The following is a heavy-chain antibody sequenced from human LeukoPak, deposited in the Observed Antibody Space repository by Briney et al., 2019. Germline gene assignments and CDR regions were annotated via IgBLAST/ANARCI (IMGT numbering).Heavy chain of an antibody. V-gene: IGHV3-7*03. CDR1: GLTFSSYW. CDR2: IKQDGSEK. Sequence: PGGSLRLSCAPSGLTFSSYWMSWVRQAPGKGLEWVANIKQDGSEKYYVDSVEGRFTISRDNAKNSLYLQMNSLRAEDTALYYCAKDSQGYYDSSGYYYWGQGTLVTVSS. D-gene: IGHD3-22*01. CDR3: AKDSQGYYDSSGYYY. J-gene: IGHJ4*02.